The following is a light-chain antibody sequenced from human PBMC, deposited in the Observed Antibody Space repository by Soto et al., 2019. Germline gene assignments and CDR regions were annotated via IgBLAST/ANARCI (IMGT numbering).Light chain of an antibody. V-gene: IGKV1-39*01. Sequence: DIQMTQSPSSLSASVGDRVNIPCRASQNITTYLNWYQQKPGQAPKLLIYGASRLQRGVPSRFSGSGAGTDFTLTIGYLQAEDFATYYCQQSYSTLTWTFGQGTMVEI. CDR3: QQSYSTLTWT. J-gene: IGKJ1*01. CDR1: QNITTY. CDR2: GAS.